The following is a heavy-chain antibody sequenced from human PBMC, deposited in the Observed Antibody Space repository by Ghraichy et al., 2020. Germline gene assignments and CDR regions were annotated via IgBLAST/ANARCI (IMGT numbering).Heavy chain of an antibody. CDR2: IDGDGGDT. CDR1: GFTFSIHW. V-gene: IGHV3-74*01. Sequence: GESQNISCAASGFTFSIHWMHWVRQVPGKGLVWVSHIDGDGGDTTYADSVKGRFVISRDNAKNTLYLQMNSLRAEDTAVYHCAREVGARGISFGFDIWGQGTNVTVSS. D-gene: IGHD4-23*01. J-gene: IGHJ3*02. CDR3: AREVGARGISFGFDI.